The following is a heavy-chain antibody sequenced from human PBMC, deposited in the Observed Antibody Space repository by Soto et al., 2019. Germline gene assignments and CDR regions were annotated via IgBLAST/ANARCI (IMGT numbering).Heavy chain of an antibody. V-gene: IGHV5-10-1*01. CDR2: IDPSDSHA. CDR3: ARRGPSGSYYSWGMDV. D-gene: IGHD1-26*01. Sequence: GESLKISCKGSGYSFTSYWITWVRQMPGKGLEWMGRIDPSDSHANYSPSFQGHVTMSADKSLSTAYLQWGSLKASDSAMYYCARRGPSGSYYSWGMDVWGQGTTVTVSS. CDR1: GYSFTSYW. J-gene: IGHJ6*02.